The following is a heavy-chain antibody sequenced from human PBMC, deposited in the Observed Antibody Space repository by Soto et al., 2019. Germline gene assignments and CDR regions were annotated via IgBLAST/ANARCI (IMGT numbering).Heavy chain of an antibody. CDR1: GFTFSSYA. J-gene: IGHJ6*02. Sequence: QVQLVESGGGVVQPGRSLRLSCAASGFTFSSYAMHWVRQAPGKGLEWVAVISYDGSNKYYADSVKGRFTISRDNSKNTLYLQMNSLRAEDTAVYYCARANYGSWDYYYYCMDVWGQGTTVTVSS. D-gene: IGHD3-10*01. V-gene: IGHV3-30-3*01. CDR3: ARANYGSWDYYYYCMDV. CDR2: ISYDGSNK.